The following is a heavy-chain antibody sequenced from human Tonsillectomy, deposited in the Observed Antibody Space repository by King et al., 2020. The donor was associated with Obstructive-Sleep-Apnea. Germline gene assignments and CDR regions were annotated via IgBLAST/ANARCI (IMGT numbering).Heavy chain of an antibody. CDR3: ARSGRSSSGLFDY. CDR2: ISSSGST. D-gene: IGHD3-10*01. V-gene: IGHV4-59*01. Sequence: VQLQESGPGLVKSSETLSLTCAVAVGSISPYYRRWMRQSPGKGLEWIGYISSSGSTNHNPSLKRRVTISIDNSKNQFSLKLSSVTAADTAVYYCARSGRSSSGLFDYWGQGTLGTVSS. J-gene: IGHJ4*02. CDR1: VGSISPYY.